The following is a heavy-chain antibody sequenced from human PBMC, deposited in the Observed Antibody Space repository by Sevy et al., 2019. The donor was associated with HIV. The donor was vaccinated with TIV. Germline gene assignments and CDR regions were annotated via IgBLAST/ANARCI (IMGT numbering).Heavy chain of an antibody. CDR1: GFTFDDYA. CDR3: AKGANLGVVIIQGDYFDY. J-gene: IGHJ4*02. Sequence: GGSLRLSCAASGFTFDDYAMHWVRQAPGKGLEWVSGISWNSGSIGYADSVKGRFTISRDNAKNSLYLQMNSLRAEDTALYYCAKGANLGVVIIQGDYFDYRGQGTLVTVSS. V-gene: IGHV3-9*01. CDR2: ISWNSGSI. D-gene: IGHD3-3*01.